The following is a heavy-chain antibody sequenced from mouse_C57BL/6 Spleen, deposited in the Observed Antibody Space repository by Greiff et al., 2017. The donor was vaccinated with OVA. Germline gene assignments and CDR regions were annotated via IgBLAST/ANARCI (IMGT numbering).Heavy chain of an antibody. Sequence: QVQLQQPGTELVKPGASVKLSCKASGYTFTSYWMHWEKQRPGQGLEWIGNINPSNGGTNYNEKFKSKATLTVDKSSSTAYMQLSSLTSEDSAVYYCARSGAQVYYAMDYWGQGTSVTVSS. D-gene: IGHD3-2*02. CDR1: GYTFTSYW. CDR2: INPSNGGT. J-gene: IGHJ4*01. CDR3: ARSGAQVYYAMDY. V-gene: IGHV1-53*01.